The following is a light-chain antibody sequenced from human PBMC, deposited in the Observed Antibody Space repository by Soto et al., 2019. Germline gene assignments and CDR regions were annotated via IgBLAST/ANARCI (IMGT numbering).Light chain of an antibody. V-gene: IGLV1-51*02. CDR2: ENN. CDR1: SSNIGNNY. J-gene: IGLJ3*02. Sequence: QSVLTQPPSVSAAPGQKVTISCSGSSSNIGNNYVSWYQQLPGTAPKLLIYENNKRPSGIPDRCSGSKSGTSATLGITGLQTGDEADYYCGTWDSSLGAGGVFGGGTKLTVL. CDR3: GTWDSSLGAGGV.